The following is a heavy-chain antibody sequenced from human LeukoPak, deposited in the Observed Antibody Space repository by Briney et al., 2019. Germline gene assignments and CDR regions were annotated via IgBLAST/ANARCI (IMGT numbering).Heavy chain of an antibody. CDR2: INPNSGGT. J-gene: IGHJ4*02. V-gene: IGHV1-2*02. CDR1: GYTFTGYY. CDR3: ARGQRGYSYGNYFDY. D-gene: IGHD5-18*01. Sequence: ASVKVSCKASGYTFTGYYMHCVRQAPGQGLEWMGWINPNSGGTNYAQKFQGRVTMTRDTSISTAYMELSRLRSDDTAVYYCARGQRGYSYGNYFDYWGQGTLVTVSS.